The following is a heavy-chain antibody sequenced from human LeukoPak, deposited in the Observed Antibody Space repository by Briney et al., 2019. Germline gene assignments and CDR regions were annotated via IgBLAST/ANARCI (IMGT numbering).Heavy chain of an antibody. V-gene: IGHV3-23*01. CDR2: ISGSGGST. Sequence: TGGSLRLSCAASGFTFSSYAISWVRQAPGKGLEWVSAISGSGGSTYYADSVKGRFTISRDNSKNTLYLQMNSLRAEDTAVYYCAKSDYGGIYNPFDYWGQGTLVTVSS. D-gene: IGHD4/OR15-4a*01. CDR3: AKSDYGGIYNPFDY. J-gene: IGHJ4*02. CDR1: GFTFSSYA.